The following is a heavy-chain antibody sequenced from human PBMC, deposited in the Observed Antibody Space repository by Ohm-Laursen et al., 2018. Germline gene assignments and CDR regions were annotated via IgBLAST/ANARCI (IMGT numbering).Heavy chain of an antibody. Sequence: ASVKVSCKASGYTFTGYYMYWVRQAPGQGLEWMGWINPNSGGTNYAQKFQGRVTMTRDTSISTAYMELSRLRSDDTAVYYCAKDREVTKYLFDYWGQGTLVTVSS. D-gene: IGHD2/OR15-2a*01. CDR3: AKDREVTKYLFDY. J-gene: IGHJ4*02. CDR2: INPNSGGT. CDR1: GYTFTGYY. V-gene: IGHV1-2*02.